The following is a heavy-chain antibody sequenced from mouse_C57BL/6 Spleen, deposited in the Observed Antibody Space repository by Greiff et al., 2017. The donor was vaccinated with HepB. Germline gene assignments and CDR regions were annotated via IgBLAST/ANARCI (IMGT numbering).Heavy chain of an antibody. CDR2: IYPSDSET. Sequence: QVQLQQPGAELVRPGSSVKLSCKASGYTFTSYWMEWVKQRPGQGLEWIGNIYPSDSETHYNQKFKDKATLTVDKSSSTAYMQLSSLTSEDSAVYYCARHDGSLFAYWGQGTLVTVSA. V-gene: IGHV1-61*01. CDR3: ARHDGSLFAY. D-gene: IGHD2-3*01. CDR1: GYTFTSYW. J-gene: IGHJ3*01.